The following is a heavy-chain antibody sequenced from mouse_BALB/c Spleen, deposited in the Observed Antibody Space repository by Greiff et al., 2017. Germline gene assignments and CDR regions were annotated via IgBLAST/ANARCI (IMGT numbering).Heavy chain of an antibody. CDR2: ISSGGSYT. J-gene: IGHJ2*01. D-gene: IGHD1-2*01. V-gene: IGHV5-9-4*01. Sequence: EVKLMESGGGLVKPGGSLKLSCAASGFTFSSYAMSWVRQSPEKRLEWVAEISSGGSYTYYPDTVTGRFTISRDNAKNTLYLEMSSLRSEDTAMYYCARKEDYYGPYYFDYWGQGTTLTVSS. CDR3: ARKEDYYGPYYFDY. CDR1: GFTFSSYA.